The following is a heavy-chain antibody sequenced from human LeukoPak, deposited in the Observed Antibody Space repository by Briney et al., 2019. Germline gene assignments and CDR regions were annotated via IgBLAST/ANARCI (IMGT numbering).Heavy chain of an antibody. V-gene: IGHV4-59*01. CDR3: AREAAYYGMDV. D-gene: IGHD6-13*01. Sequence: PSETLSLPCTISGGSTSIYYWSWIRHPPRKGLGWIGYIYYSGSTNYNPSLKSRVTISVDTSKNQFSLKLSSVTAADTAVYYCAREAAYYGMDVWGKGTTVTVSS. J-gene: IGHJ6*04. CDR2: IYYSGST. CDR1: GGSTSIYY.